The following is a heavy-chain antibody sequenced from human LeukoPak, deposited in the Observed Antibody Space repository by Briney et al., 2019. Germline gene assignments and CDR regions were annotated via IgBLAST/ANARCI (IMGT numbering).Heavy chain of an antibody. V-gene: IGHV4-39*07. D-gene: IGHD1-26*01. CDR1: GGSISSNNYY. CDR2: LYYSGSF. Sequence: SETLSLTCSVSGGSISSNNYYWGWIRQPPGKGLEWIASLYYSGSFYYNPSLKSRVTISVDTSKNHFSLKVTSVTAADTAVYYCARASGSYSNDAFDIWGQGTMVTVSS. CDR3: ARASGSYSNDAFDI. J-gene: IGHJ3*02.